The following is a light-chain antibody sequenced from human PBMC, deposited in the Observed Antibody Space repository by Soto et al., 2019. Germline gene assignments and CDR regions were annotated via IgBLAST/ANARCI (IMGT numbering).Light chain of an antibody. J-gene: IGKJ3*01. Sequence: DIQMTQSPSSLSASVGDRVTITCRASQSISSYLNWYQQKPGKAPKLLIYAASSLQSGVPSRFSGSGSETDFTLTISRLQPEDFATYYCQQSYSTLFPFGPGTKVDIK. CDR3: QQSYSTLFP. V-gene: IGKV1-39*01. CDR1: QSISSY. CDR2: AAS.